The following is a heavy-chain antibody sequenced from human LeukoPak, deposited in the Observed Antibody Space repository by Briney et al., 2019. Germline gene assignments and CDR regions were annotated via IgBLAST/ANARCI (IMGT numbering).Heavy chain of an antibody. CDR3: AREAGGTGGLDY. CDR1: GYTFTGYH. CDR2: ISPSGYST. V-gene: IGHV1-46*01. D-gene: IGHD3-10*01. Sequence: ASVKVSCKASGYTFTGYHMHWVRQAPGQGLEWMGIISPSGYSTNYAQTFQGRVTVTRDMSTSTFYMELSSLRSEDTAVYYCAREAGGTGGLDYWGQGTLVTVSS. J-gene: IGHJ4*02.